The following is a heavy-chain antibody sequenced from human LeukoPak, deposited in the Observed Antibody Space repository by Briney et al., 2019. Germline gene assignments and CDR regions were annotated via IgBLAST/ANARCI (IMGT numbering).Heavy chain of an antibody. CDR2: VSAYNGDT. CDR1: GYTFTSYG. Sequence: ASVRVSCKASGYTFTSYGFSWVRQAPGQGLEWIGWVSAYNGDTNYAQKVQGRVTMTTDTSTSTAYMELRSLRSDDTAVYYCARIAQQHLARHFDFWGQGTLVTVSS. V-gene: IGHV1-18*04. J-gene: IGHJ4*02. D-gene: IGHD6-13*01. CDR3: ARIAQQHLARHFDF.